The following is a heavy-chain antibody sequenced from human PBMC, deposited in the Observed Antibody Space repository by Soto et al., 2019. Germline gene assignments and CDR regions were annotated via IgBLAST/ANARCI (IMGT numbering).Heavy chain of an antibody. Sequence: VASVKVSCKTSGYSFTKYGLHWVRQAPGQRLEWMGWINPGNGDTKYSQKFQGRVTITRDTSATTAYMELSSLRSEDSAVFYCARTDCSSTTCYNYYYYGMDVWGRGTTVTVSS. CDR1: GYSFTKYG. CDR3: ARTDCSSTTCYNYYYYGMDV. J-gene: IGHJ6*02. V-gene: IGHV1-3*01. CDR2: INPGNGDT. D-gene: IGHD2-2*01.